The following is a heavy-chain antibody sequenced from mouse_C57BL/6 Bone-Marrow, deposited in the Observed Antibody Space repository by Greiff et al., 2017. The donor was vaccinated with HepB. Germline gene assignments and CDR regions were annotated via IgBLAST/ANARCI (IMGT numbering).Heavy chain of an antibody. J-gene: IGHJ4*01. CDR1: GFTFSSYA. D-gene: IGHD1-1*01. CDR2: ISDGGSYT. Sequence: EVQRVESGGGLVKPGGSLKLSCAASGFTFSSYAMSWVRQTPEKRLEWVATISDGGSYTYYPDNVKGRVTISRDNAKNNLYLQMSHLKSEDTAMYYCARGLTTPGYWGQGTSVTVSS. V-gene: IGHV5-4*01. CDR3: ARGLTTPGY.